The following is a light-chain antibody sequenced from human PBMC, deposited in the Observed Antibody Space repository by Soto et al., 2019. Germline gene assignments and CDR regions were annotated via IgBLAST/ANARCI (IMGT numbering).Light chain of an antibody. V-gene: IGKV3-15*01. CDR1: ETGSSN. CDR3: QQYNNWPRRT. Sequence: EIVMRQSPATLSVSPGERATRSCRASETGSSNLAWYQPKPGQAPRLLMYGASTRATGIPARFSGSGSGTEFTLTISSLQSEDFAVYYCQQYNNWPRRTFGQGSMVDIK. J-gene: IGKJ1*01. CDR2: GAS.